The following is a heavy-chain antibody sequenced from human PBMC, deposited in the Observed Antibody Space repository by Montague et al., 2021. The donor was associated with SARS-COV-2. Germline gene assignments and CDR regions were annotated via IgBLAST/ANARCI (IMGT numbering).Heavy chain of an antibody. CDR3: ARRGRKLLPVATTIGGLDI. V-gene: IGHV4-39*02. D-gene: IGHD5-12*01. CDR1: GGSISSSNYY. CDR2: IYDSGST. J-gene: IGHJ3*02. Sequence: SETLSLICTVSGGSISSSNYYWDWIRQPPGKGLEWIGSIYDSGSTYYNPSLKSRVTISVDTSKNHFSLKLSSVTAADTAVYYCARRGRKLLPVATTIGGLDIWGQGTMATVSS.